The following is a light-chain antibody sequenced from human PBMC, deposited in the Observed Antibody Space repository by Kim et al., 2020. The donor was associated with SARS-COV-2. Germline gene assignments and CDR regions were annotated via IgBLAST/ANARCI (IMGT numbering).Light chain of an antibody. J-gene: IGKJ2*03. V-gene: IGKV1-5*01. Sequence: ACIGDRGGITCRASQSVDRWLAWYQQRPGKAPKLLIYDATDLKSGVPSRFSGRGSGTEFTLTITSLQPDDFGTYYCQQYSTYSYSLGQGTKLEI. CDR3: QQYSTYSYS. CDR2: DAT. CDR1: QSVDRW.